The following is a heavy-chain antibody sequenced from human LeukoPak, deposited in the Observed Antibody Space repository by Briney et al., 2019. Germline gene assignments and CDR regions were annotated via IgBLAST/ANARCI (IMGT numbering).Heavy chain of an antibody. CDR1: GFTFSDYY. CDR2: ISSSGSTI. D-gene: IGHD5-18*01. CDR3: ANVGGGNWIQLWLNPFDY. V-gene: IGHV3-11*01. Sequence: GGSLRLSCAASGFTFSDYYMSWVRQAPGKGLEWVSYISSSGSTIFYADSVKGRFTISRDNAKNSLFLQMNSLRAEDTAVYYCANVGGGNWIQLWLNPFDYWGQGTLVTVSS. J-gene: IGHJ4*02.